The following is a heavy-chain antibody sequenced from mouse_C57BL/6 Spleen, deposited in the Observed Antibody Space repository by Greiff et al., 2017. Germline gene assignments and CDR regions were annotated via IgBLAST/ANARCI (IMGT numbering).Heavy chain of an antibody. CDR2: VNPSTGGT. D-gene: IGHD4-1*01. CDR3: ARNWDYWYFDV. V-gene: IGHV1-42*01. J-gene: IGHJ1*03. Sequence: VQLQQSGPELVKPGASVKISCKASGYSFTGYYMNWVKQSPEKSLEWIGEVNPSTGGTTYNQKFNAKATLTVDKSSSTAYMQLKSLTSDDSAVYYCARNWDYWYFDVWGTGTTVTVSS. CDR1: GYSFTGYY.